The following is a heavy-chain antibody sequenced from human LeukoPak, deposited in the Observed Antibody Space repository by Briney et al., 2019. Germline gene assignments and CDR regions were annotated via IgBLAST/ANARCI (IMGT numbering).Heavy chain of an antibody. D-gene: IGHD3-10*02. J-gene: IGHJ3*02. V-gene: IGHV4-34*01. CDR2: INHSGST. CDR3: ASACSNRAFDI. Sequence: PSETLSLTCAVYGGSFSGYYWSWIRQPPGKGLEWIGEINHSGSTNYNPSLKSRVTISVDRSKNQFSLKLSSVTAADTAAYYCASACSNRAFDIWGQGTMVTVSS. CDR1: GGSFSGYY.